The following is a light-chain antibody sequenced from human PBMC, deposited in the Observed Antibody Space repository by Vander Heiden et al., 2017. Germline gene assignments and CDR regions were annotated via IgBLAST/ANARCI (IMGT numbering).Light chain of an antibody. V-gene: IGKV1-6*01. CDR1: QGIGDD. CDR3: RQYYTYPYT. Sequence: AIQMTQSPSPPSASVGDRVTITCRASQGIGDDLDWYQQKPGKAPKLLIYAASSLQSGVPSRFSGSGSGTDFTLTISSLQPEDFAAYYCRQYYTYPYTFGQGTKLEIK. J-gene: IGKJ2*01. CDR2: AAS.